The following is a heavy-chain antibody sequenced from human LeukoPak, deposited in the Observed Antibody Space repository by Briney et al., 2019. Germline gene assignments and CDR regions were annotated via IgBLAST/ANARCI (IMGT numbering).Heavy chain of an antibody. J-gene: IGHJ4*02. Sequence: GGSLRLSCVASGFTVSSNWMSWVRQAPGKGLEWVANIKKDGSEKYYVDSVKGRFTMSRDNAKNSLYLQMNSLRAEDTAVYYCARCGFGELLFDYWGQGTLVTVSS. D-gene: IGHD3-10*01. V-gene: IGHV3-7*03. CDR3: ARCGFGELLFDY. CDR2: IKKDGSEK. CDR1: GFTVSSNW.